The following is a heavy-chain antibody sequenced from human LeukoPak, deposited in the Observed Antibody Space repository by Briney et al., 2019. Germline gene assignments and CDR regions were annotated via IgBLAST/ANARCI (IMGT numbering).Heavy chain of an antibody. V-gene: IGHV3-30*18. J-gene: IGHJ1*01. CDR3: AKDRAIVVITWTAD. CDR2: ITYDENEK. CDR1: GFSFSSYG. Sequence: GGSLRLSCAASGFSFSSYGMQWVRQAPGKGLEWVAVITYDENEKHYADSVKGRFTISRDNSKNTLFLQMDSLRPEDTAVYYCAKDRAIVVITWTADWGQGTPVTVSS. D-gene: IGHD3-22*01.